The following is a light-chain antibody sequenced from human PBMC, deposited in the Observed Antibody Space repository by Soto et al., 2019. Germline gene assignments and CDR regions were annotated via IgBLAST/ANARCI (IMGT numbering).Light chain of an antibody. CDR1: QSVSSSY. V-gene: IGKV3-20*01. CDR3: QQYGSSPWA. CDR2: GAS. Sequence: EIVLTQSPGTLSLSPGERATLSCRASQSVSSSYLAWYQQKPCQAPRLLTYGASSRATGIPDRFSGSGSGTDFTLTISRLEPEDFAVYYCQQYGSSPWAFGQGTKVDIK. J-gene: IGKJ1*01.